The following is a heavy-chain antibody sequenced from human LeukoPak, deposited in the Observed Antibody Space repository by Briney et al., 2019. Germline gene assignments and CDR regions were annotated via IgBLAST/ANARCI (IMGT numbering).Heavy chain of an antibody. CDR3: ARDERYCTNDVCLATIGHFDY. CDR2: INPNSGGT. CDR1: GYTFTGYY. J-gene: IGHJ4*02. V-gene: IGHV1-2*02. D-gene: IGHD2-8*01. Sequence: ASVKVSCKASGYTFTGYYIHWVRQAPGQGLEWMGWINPNSGGTKYAQKFQGRVTMTRDTSISTANMELSRLRSDDTAVYYCARDERYCTNDVCLATIGHFDYWGQGTLVTVSS.